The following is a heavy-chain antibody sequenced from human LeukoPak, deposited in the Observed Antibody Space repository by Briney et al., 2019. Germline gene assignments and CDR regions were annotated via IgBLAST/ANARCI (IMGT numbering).Heavy chain of an antibody. V-gene: IGHV3-74*01. CDR3: VRDLGAGAH. J-gene: IGHJ4*02. CDR2: TNTDGSTT. CDR1: GFTFRSYW. Sequence: PGGSLRLSCAASGFTFRSYWMHWVRQAPGKGLVWVSRTNTDGSTTTYADSVKGRFTISRDDAKNTLYLQMNSLRAEDTAVYYCVRDLGAGAHWGQGTLVTVSS. D-gene: IGHD1-26*01.